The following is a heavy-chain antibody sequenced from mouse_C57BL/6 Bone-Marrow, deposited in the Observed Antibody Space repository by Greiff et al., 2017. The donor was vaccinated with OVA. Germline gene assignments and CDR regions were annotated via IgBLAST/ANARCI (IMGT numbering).Heavy chain of an antibody. V-gene: IGHV5-16*01. CDR2: INYDGSST. CDR3: ARDSTGRAMDY. J-gene: IGHJ4*01. CDR1: GFTFSDYY. D-gene: IGHD4-1*02. Sequence: DVMLVESEGGLVQPGSSMKLSCTASGFTFSDYYMAWVRQVPEKGLEWVANINYDGSSTYYLDSLKSRFIISRDNAKNILYLQMSSLKSEDTATYYCARDSTGRAMDYWGQGTSVTVSS.